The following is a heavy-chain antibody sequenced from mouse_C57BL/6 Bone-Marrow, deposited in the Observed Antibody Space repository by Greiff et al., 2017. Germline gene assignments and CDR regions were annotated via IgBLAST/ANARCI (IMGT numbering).Heavy chain of an antibody. J-gene: IGHJ1*03. CDR2: IYPGSGNT. CDR1: GYTFTDYY. Sequence: QVQLQQSGAELVRPGASVKLSCKASGYTFTDYYINWVKQRPAQGLEWIARIYPGSGNTYYNEKFKGKATLTADKSSSTAYMQLSSLTSEDSAVYFCARGDYGSSYWYFDVWGTGTTVTVSS. V-gene: IGHV1-76*01. D-gene: IGHD1-1*01. CDR3: ARGDYGSSYWYFDV.